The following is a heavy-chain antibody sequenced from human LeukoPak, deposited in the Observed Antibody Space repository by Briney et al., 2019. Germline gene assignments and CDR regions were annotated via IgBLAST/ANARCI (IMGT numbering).Heavy chain of an antibody. CDR1: GFTFTSYN. CDR3: ARDRDIVVLAAAIPVFGY. Sequence: GGSLRLSCAASGFTFTSYNMNWVRQAPGKGLEWVSSISSSSDDIYYGDSVKGRFTISRDNAKNSLYLQMNGLRAEDTAVYYCARDRDIVVLAAAIPVFGYWGQGTLVTVSS. V-gene: IGHV3-21*01. CDR2: ISSSSDDI. D-gene: IGHD2-2*01. J-gene: IGHJ4*02.